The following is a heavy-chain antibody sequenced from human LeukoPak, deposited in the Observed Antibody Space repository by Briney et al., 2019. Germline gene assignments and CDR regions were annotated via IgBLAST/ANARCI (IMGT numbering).Heavy chain of an antibody. V-gene: IGHV1-24*01. D-gene: IGHD5-12*01. CDR1: GYTLTELS. CDR2: FDPEDGET. CDR3: ATFLYGDSGYEGSVFDY. J-gene: IGHJ4*02. Sequence: ASVKVSCKVSGYTLTELSMHWVRQAPGKGLEWMGGFDPEDGETIYAQKFQGRVTMTEDTSTDTAYMELSGLRSEDTAVYYCATFLYGDSGYEGSVFDYWGQGTLVTVSS.